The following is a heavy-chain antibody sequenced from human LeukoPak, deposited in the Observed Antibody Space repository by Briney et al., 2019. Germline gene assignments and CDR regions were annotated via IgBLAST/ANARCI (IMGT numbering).Heavy chain of an antibody. Sequence: GGSLRLSCAASGLTFSNAWMSWVRQAPGKGLEWVGRIKSKTDGGTTDYAAPVKGRFTISRDDSKNTLYLQTNSLKTEDTAVYYCTTDLYYDSSGYYYWGQGTLVTVSS. J-gene: IGHJ4*02. CDR3: TTDLYYDSSGYYY. CDR2: IKSKTDGGTT. D-gene: IGHD3-22*01. CDR1: GLTFSNAW. V-gene: IGHV3-15*01.